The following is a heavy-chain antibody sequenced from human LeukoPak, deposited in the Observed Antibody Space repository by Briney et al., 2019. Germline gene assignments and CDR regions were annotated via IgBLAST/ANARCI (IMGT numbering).Heavy chain of an antibody. D-gene: IGHD4-17*01. CDR3: ASAGDYNAFDI. V-gene: IGHV4-30-2*01. J-gene: IGHJ3*02. CDR1: GGSISSGGSS. Sequence: SQTLSLTCAVSGGSISSGGSSWSWIRQPPGKGLEWIGYIYHSGSTYYNPSLKSRVTISVDRSKNQFSLKLSSVTAADTAVYYCASAGDYNAFDIWGQGTMVTVSS. CDR2: IYHSGST.